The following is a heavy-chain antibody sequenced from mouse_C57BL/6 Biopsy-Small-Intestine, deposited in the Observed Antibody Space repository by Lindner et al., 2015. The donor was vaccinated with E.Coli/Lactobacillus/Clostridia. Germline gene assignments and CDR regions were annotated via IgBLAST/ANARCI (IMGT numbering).Heavy chain of an antibody. D-gene: IGHD1-1*01. V-gene: IGHV1-22*01. CDR1: GYTFTDYN. J-gene: IGHJ4*01. CDR2: VNPKTGGT. Sequence: VQLQESGPELVKPGASVRMSCKASGYTFTDYNMHWVKQSHGRSLEWIGFVNPKTGGTTYSPSFKDKATLTVSTSSGTAYMQLSSLTYEDSAVYYCGRHYYGSYAMDYWGQGTSVTVSS. CDR3: GRHYYGSYAMDY.